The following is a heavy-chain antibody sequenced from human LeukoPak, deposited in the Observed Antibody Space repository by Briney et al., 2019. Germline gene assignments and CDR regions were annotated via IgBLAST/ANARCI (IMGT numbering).Heavy chain of an antibody. CDR3: TRISSSSWYYYYMDV. CDR1: GFTFSGSA. CDR2: IRSKANSYAT. Sequence: PGGSLRLSCAASGFTFSGSAMHWVRQACGIGLEWVGRIRSKANSYATAYAASVKGRFTISRDDSKNTAYLQMNSLKTEDTAVYYCTRISSSSWYYYYMDVWGKGTTVTVSS. D-gene: IGHD6-13*01. J-gene: IGHJ6*03. V-gene: IGHV3-73*01.